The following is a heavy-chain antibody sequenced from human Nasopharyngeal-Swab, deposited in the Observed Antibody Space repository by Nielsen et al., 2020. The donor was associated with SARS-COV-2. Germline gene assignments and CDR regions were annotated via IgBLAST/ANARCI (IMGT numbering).Heavy chain of an antibody. V-gene: IGHV3-11*03. D-gene: IGHD6-19*01. CDR2: ISSSSSYT. CDR3: AKKGVNSSGWFPYYYGMDV. CDR1: GFTFSDYY. Sequence: GESLKISCAASGFTFSDYYMSWIRQAPGKGLEWVSYISSSSSYTNYADSVKGRFTISRDNAKNSLYLQMNSLRAEDTAVYYCAKKGVNSSGWFPYYYGMDVWGQGTTVTVSS. J-gene: IGHJ6*02.